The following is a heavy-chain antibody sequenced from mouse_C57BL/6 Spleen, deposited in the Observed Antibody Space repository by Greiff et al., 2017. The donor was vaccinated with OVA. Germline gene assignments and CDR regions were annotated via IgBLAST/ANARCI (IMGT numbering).Heavy chain of an antibody. D-gene: IGHD1-1*01. V-gene: IGHV3-6*01. CDR2: ISYDGSN. CDR1: GYSITSGYY. J-gene: IGHJ2*01. Sequence: ESGPGLVKPSQSLSLTCSVPGYSITSGYYWNWIRQFPGNKLEWMGYISYDGSNNYNPSLKNRISITRDTSKNQFFLKLNSVTTEDTATYYCARDYYGLDYWGQGTTLTVSS. CDR3: ARDYYGLDY.